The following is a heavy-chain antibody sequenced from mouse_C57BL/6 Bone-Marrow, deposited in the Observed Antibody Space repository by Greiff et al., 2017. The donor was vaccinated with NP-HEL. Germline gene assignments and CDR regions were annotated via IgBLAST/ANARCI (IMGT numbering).Heavy chain of an antibody. CDR3: ARQGYYPYFDY. V-gene: IGHV5-12*01. Sequence: EVKLVESGGGLVQPGGSLKLSCAASGFTFSDYYMYWVRQTPEKRLEWVAYISNGGGSTYYPDTVKGRFTISRDNAKNTLYLQMSRLKSEDTAMYYCARQGYYPYFDYWGQGTTLTVSS. J-gene: IGHJ2*01. CDR2: ISNGGGST. D-gene: IGHD2-3*01. CDR1: GFTFSDYY.